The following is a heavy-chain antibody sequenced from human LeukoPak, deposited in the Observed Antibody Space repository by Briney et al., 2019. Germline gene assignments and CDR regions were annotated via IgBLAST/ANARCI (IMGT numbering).Heavy chain of an antibody. J-gene: IGHJ4*02. D-gene: IGHD2-15*01. CDR1: GYTFTSFG. CDR3: TRDHCRGDNCPSFDY. V-gene: IGHV1-18*04. Sequence: ASVNVSYKPSGYTFTSFGISWVRQAPGQGVEWMGWIGAYNGDTNYAQKFQGRVTMTTDTSTSTAYMDLRSLRSDDTAVYYCTRDHCRGDNCPSFDYWGQGTLVTVSS. CDR2: IGAYNGDT.